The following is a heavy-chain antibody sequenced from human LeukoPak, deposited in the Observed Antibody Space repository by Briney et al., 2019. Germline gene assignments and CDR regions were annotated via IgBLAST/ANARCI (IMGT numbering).Heavy chain of an antibody. V-gene: IGHV5-51*01. CDR1: GYTFTSYW. D-gene: IGHD5-12*01. Sequence: GESLKISCKASGYTFTSYWIAWVRQMPGKGLEWVGVIYPGDSDTRYSPSLQGHVTISADKSVTTAFLQWSSLEASDTAMYYCARQDSGYDVHFDYWGQGTLVTVSS. CDR2: IYPGDSDT. J-gene: IGHJ4*02. CDR3: ARQDSGYDVHFDY.